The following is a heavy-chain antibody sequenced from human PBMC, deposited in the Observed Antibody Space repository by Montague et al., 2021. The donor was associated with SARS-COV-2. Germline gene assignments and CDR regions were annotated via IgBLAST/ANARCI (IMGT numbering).Heavy chain of an antibody. CDR2: VRCSVTA. D-gene: IGHD7-27*01. CDR3: ARGRDQLGWFDP. CDR1: VGSGGGEY. J-gene: IGHJ5*02. V-gene: IGHV4-59*02. Sequence: SETLSLTCTVDVGSGGGEYWRWMQQHTGERLSWIEYVRCSVTANYNPSLRSRLTMSIDTSKDQLSLKLSSLTAADAAVYYCARGRDQLGWFDPWGQGTLVTVSS.